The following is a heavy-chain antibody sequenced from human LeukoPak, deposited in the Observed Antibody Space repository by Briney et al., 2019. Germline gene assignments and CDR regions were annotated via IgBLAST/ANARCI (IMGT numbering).Heavy chain of an antibody. V-gene: IGHV1-2*04. D-gene: IGHD5-12*01. CDR2: INPNSGGT. CDR1: GYTFTGYY. J-gene: IGHJ4*02. CDR3: ARDRGGIVATITFDY. Sequence: ASVKVSCKASGYTFTGYYMHWVRQSPGQGLEWMGWINPNSGGTNYAQKFQGWVTMTRDTSISTAYMELSRLRSDDTAVYYCARDRGGIVATITFDYWGQGTLVTVSS.